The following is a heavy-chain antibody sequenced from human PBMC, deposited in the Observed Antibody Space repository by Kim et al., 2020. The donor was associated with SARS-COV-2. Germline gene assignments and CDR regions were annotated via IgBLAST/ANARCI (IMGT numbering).Heavy chain of an antibody. D-gene: IGHD3-22*01. CDR3: AKGGAYDSSGYDFDY. Sequence: GGSLRLSCAASGFTFSSYAMSWVRQAPGKGLEWVSAISGSGGSTYYADSVKGRFTISRDNSKNTLYLQMNSLRAEDTAVYYCAKGGAYDSSGYDFDYWGQGTLVTVSS. J-gene: IGHJ4*02. V-gene: IGHV3-23*01. CDR2: ISGSGGST. CDR1: GFTFSSYA.